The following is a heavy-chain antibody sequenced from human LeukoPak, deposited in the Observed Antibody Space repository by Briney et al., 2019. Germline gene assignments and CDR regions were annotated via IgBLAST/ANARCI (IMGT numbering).Heavy chain of an antibody. CDR3: ARGYRDGYNYQTKHYYYYYMDV. CDR2: MNPNSGNT. D-gene: IGHD5-24*01. J-gene: IGHJ6*03. CDR1: GYTFTSYD. Sequence: ASVKVSCKASGYTFTSYDINWVRQATGQGLERMGWMNPNSGNTGYAQKFQGRVTMTRNTSISTAYMELSSLRSEDTAVYYCARGYRDGYNYQTKHYYYYYMDVWGKGTTVPISS. V-gene: IGHV1-8*01.